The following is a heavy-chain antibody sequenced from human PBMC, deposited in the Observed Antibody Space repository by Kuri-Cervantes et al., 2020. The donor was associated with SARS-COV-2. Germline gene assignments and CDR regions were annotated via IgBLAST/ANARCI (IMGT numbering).Heavy chain of an antibody. J-gene: IGHJ3*02. V-gene: IGHV1-46*01. D-gene: IGHD1-14*01. CDR1: GYTFTSYY. Sequence: SVHVPCKASGYTFTSYYMHWVRPAPGQGLEWMGIINPSGGSTSYTQKFQGRVTMTSDTSTSTVYTELSSLRSEDTAVFYCASSNPDAFDIWGQGTMVTVSS. CDR3: ASSNPDAFDI. CDR2: INPSGGST.